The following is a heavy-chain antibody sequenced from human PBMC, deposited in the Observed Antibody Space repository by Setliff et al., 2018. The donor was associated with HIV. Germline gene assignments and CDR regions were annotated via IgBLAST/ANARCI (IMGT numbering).Heavy chain of an antibody. CDR3: VRDVKTYDI. J-gene: IGHJ3*02. CDR2: IKQDGSER. CDR1: GVSVNSGGYY. V-gene: IGHV3-7*03. Sequence: PSETLSLTCTVSGVSVNSGGYYWNWIRQHPGKGLEWVANIKQDGSERKYVDSVKGRFSISRDNAKNSMYLQMNSLRAEDTAIYYCVRDVKTYDIWGQGTMVTVSS.